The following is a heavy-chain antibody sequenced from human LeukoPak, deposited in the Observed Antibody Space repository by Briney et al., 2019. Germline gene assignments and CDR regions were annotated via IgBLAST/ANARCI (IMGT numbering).Heavy chain of an antibody. J-gene: IGHJ4*02. V-gene: IGHV4-4*07. CDR3: ARGEITMVRGVIITKSPFDY. CDR1: GGSISSYY. D-gene: IGHD3-10*01. Sequence: SETLSLTCTVSGGSISSYYWSWIRQPAGKGLEWIGRIYTSGSTNYNPSLRSRVTMSVDTSKNQFSLKLSSVTAADTAVYYCARGEITMVRGVIITKSPFDYWGQGTLVTVSS. CDR2: IYTSGST.